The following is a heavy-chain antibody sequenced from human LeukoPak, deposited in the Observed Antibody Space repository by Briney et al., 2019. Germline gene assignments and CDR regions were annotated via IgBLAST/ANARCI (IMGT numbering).Heavy chain of an antibody. V-gene: IGHV3-74*01. CDR3: ARENIGGDYYDSSGYYYGY. Sequence: GGSLRLSCAASGFTFSSYWMHWVRHAPGKGLVWVSRINSDGSSTSYADSVKGRFTISRDNAKNTLYLQMNSLRAEDTAVYYCARENIGGDYYDSSGYYYGYWGQGTLVTVSS. CDR2: INSDGSST. J-gene: IGHJ4*02. CDR1: GFTFSSYW. D-gene: IGHD3-22*01.